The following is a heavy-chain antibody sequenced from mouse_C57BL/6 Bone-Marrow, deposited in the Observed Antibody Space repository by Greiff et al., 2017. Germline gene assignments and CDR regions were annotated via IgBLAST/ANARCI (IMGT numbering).Heavy chain of an antibody. D-gene: IGHD1-1*01. CDR3: ARRSRYYCGRSLYYCDD. J-gene: IGHJ2*01. V-gene: IGHV1-55*01. CDR1: GYTFTSYW. Sequence: QVQLQQPGAELVKPGASVKMSCKASGYTFTSYWITWVKQRPGQGLEWIGDIYPGSGSTNYTAKFKSKAPLTVDPSSSTAYMQLSSRTSEDSAVYYCARRSRYYCGRSLYYCDDWGQGTTLTVSA. CDR2: IYPGSGST.